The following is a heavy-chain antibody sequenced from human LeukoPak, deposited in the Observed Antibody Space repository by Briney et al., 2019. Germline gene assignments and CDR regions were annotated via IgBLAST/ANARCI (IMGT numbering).Heavy chain of an antibody. J-gene: IGHJ5*02. Sequence: PGGSLRLSCAASGFTFSSYAMSWVRQAPGKGLEWVSAISSSGGSPYYADSVKGRFTISRDNSKNTLYLQMNSLRAEDTAVYYCAKDAAGISAASAWFDPWGQGTLVSVST. CDR3: AKDAAGISAASAWFDP. V-gene: IGHV3-23*01. CDR1: GFTFSSYA. CDR2: ISSSGGSP. D-gene: IGHD6-13*01.